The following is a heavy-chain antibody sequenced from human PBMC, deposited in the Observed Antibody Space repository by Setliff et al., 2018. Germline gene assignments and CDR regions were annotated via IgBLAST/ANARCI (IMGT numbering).Heavy chain of an antibody. CDR2: IRGKVYGGTT. V-gene: IGHV3-49*04. Sequence: PGGSLRLSCTASGFTFGDYPMSWVRQAPGKGLEWVGFIRGKVYGGTTEYAASVKGRFTISRDDSKSIAYLQMNSLKTEDTAVYYCTSPRVSYDYVWGSYLRPFDYWGQGTLVTVSS. CDR3: TSPRVSYDYVWGSYLRPFDY. D-gene: IGHD3-16*02. J-gene: IGHJ4*02. CDR1: GFTFGDYP.